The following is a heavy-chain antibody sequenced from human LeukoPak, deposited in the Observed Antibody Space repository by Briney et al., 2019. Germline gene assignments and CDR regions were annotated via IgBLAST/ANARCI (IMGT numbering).Heavy chain of an antibody. V-gene: IGHV4-39*07. CDR2: IYYSGST. J-gene: IGHJ6*02. D-gene: IGHD5-18*01. CDR3: ARGELWLSPSEKYYYGMDV. Sequence: SETLSLTCTVSGGSISSSSYYWGWIRQPPGKGLEWIGSIYYSGSTYYNPSLKSRVTISVDTSKNQFSLKLSSVTAADTGVYYCARGELWLSPSEKYYYGMDVWGQGTTVTVSS. CDR1: GGSISSSSYY.